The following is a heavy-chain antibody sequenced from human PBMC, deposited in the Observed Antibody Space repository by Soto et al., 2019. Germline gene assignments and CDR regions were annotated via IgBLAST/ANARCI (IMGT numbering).Heavy chain of an antibody. J-gene: IGHJ4*02. Sequence: QVQLMQSGAEVKKPGASVKVSCKASGNTFTNYYIHWVRQAPGQGLEWMGTINPSGGHTTYSQNFLGRVPMTRDASTSTPYMELTSLTSDDTAVYYCARGGHVVVVPAALDYWGQGTLVTVSS. CDR2: INPSGGHT. CDR1: GNTFTNYY. CDR3: ARGGHVVVVPAALDY. D-gene: IGHD2-21*02. V-gene: IGHV1-46*01.